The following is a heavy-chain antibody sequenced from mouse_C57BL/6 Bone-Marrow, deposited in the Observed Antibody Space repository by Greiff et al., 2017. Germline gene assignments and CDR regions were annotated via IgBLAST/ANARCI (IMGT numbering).Heavy chain of an antibody. CDR1: GYTFTSYW. CDR2: IHPNSGST. J-gene: IGHJ2*01. V-gene: IGHV1-64*01. Sequence: QVQLQQPGAELVKPGASVKLSCKASGYTFTSYWMHWVKQRPGQGLEWIGMIHPNSGSTNYNEKFKSKATLTVDKSSSTAYMQLSSLTSEDYAVYYCARVGGYYFDYWGQGTTLTVSS. CDR3: ARVGGYYFDY.